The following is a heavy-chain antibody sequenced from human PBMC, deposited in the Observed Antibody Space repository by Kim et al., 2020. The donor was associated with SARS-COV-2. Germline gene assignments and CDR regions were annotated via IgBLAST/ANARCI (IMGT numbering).Heavy chain of an antibody. V-gene: IGHV5-51*01. D-gene: IGHD1-26*01. CDR1: GFSFSMYW. CDR3: ARQERRGLGSWFFDL. CDR2: INPSDSDN. J-gene: IGHJ2*01. Sequence: GESLKISCEGSGFSFSMYWIGWVRQVPGKGLERMGIINPSDSDNRYNPPVQGHVTISADKSINTAYLHWNSLKTSDSGIYYCARQERRGLGSWFFDLWGR.